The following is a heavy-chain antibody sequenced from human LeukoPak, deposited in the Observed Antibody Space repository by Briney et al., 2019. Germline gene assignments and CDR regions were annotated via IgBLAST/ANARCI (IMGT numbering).Heavy chain of an antibody. CDR1: GGSISSSSYY. CDR2: INHSGST. D-gene: IGHD2-2*02. J-gene: IGHJ3*02. V-gene: IGHV4-39*07. CDR3: ARMGHVLYCSSTSCYSVAFDI. Sequence: NPSETLSLTCTVSGGSISSSSYYWGWIRQPPGKGLEWIGEINHSGSTNYNPSLKSRVTISVDTSKNQFSLKLSSVTAADTAVYYCARMGHVLYCSSTSCYSVAFDIWGQGTMVTVSS.